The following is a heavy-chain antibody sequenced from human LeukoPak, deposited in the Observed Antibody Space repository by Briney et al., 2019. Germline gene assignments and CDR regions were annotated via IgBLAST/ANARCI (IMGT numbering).Heavy chain of an antibody. CDR1: GFSFGDYC. CDR2: IRSKAYGGTT. V-gene: IGHV3-49*04. D-gene: IGHD6-19*01. Sequence: GGSLRLSCTASGFSFGDYCMSWVRQAPGRGLEWVGFIRSKAYGGTTEYAASVKGRFTISRDDSKSIAYLQMNSLKTEDTAVYYCTRDQGIAVAGIFGAYYYYMDVWGKGTTVTVSS. J-gene: IGHJ6*03. CDR3: TRDQGIAVAGIFGAYYYYMDV.